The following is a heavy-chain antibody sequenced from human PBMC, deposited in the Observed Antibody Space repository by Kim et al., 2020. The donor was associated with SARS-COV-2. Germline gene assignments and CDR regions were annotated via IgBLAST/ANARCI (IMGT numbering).Heavy chain of an antibody. CDR2: ST. J-gene: IGHJ4*02. CDR3: ARDQDTAMTY. V-gene: IGHV1-46*01. Sequence: STSYAQKVQGRVTMTRDTSTSTVYMELSSLRSEDTAVYYCARDQDTAMTYWGQGTLVTVSS. D-gene: IGHD5-18*01.